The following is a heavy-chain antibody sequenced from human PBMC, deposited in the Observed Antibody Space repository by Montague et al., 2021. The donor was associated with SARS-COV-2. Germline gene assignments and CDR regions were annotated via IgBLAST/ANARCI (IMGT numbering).Heavy chain of an antibody. J-gene: IGHJ5*02. V-gene: IGHV4-34*01. Sequence: SETLSLTCAVYGGSFSGYYWSWIRQPPGKGLEWIGEINHSGSTNYNPSLKSRVTISVDTSKNQLSLKLRSVTAADTAVYFCAREGLNNWFDPWGQGTLVIVSS. CDR3: AREGLNNWFDP. CDR2: INHSGST. CDR1: GGSFSGYY.